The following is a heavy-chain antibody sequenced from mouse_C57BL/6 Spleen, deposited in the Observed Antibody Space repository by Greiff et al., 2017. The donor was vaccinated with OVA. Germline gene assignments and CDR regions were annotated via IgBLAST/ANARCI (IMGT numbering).Heavy chain of an antibody. CDR2: IYPGDGDT. D-gene: IGHD4-1*01. Sequence: VQLQQSGAELVKPGASVKISCKASGYAFSSYWMNWVKQRPGKGLEWIGQIYPGDGDTNYNGKFKGKATLTADKSSSTAYMQLSSLTSEDSAVYFCARSWDVSYFDYWGQGTTLTVSS. CDR3: ARSWDVSYFDY. CDR1: GYAFSSYW. J-gene: IGHJ2*01. V-gene: IGHV1-80*01.